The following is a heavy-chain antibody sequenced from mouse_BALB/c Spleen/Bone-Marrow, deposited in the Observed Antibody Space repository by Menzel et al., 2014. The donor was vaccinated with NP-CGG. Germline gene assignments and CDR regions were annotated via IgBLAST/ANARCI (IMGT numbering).Heavy chain of an antibody. CDR3: ASYRYAWYFDG. Sequence: VQLQQSGAELVKPGASVKLSCTASGFNIKDTYMHWVKQRPEQGLEWIGRIDPANGNTKYDPKFQGKATITADTSSNTAYRQLSSLTSEDTAVYYCASYRYAWYFDGWGAGTTVTVSS. V-gene: IGHV14-3*02. J-gene: IGHJ1*01. D-gene: IGHD2-14*01. CDR2: IDPANGNT. CDR1: GFNIKDTY.